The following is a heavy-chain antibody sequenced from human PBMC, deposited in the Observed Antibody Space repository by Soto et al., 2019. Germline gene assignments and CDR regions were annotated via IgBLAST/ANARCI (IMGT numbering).Heavy chain of an antibody. V-gene: IGHV3-30*18. J-gene: IGHJ4*02. CDR1: GFTLRTSG. CDR2: ISHDGSNQ. Sequence: QVQLVESGGGVVQPGGSLRLSCVASGFTLRTSGMHWVRQAPSKGLEWVAVISHDGSNQFYAESVKGRFTISRVNSKNMLYLQMNSLRADDSAVYFCAKDSSAAFDYWGQGTVVTVSS. CDR3: AKDSSAAFDY. D-gene: IGHD6-25*01.